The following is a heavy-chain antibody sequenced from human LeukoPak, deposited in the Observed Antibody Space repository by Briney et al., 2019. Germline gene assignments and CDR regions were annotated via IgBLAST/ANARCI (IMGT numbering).Heavy chain of an antibody. CDR2: IKQDGSEI. J-gene: IGHJ4*02. CDR3: ARVFGGAVADY. V-gene: IGHV3-7*02. D-gene: IGHD6-19*01. CDR1: GFNFNSYW. Sequence: GGSLRLSCAASGFNFNSYWMSWVRQAPGKGLECVANIKQDGSEIYFVDSVKGRFTISRDNAKNSLDLQMNSLRAEDTAVYYCARVFGGAVADYWGQGTLVTVSS.